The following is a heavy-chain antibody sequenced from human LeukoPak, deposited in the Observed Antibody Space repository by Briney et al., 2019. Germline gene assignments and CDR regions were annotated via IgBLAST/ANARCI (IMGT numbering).Heavy chain of an antibody. Sequence: GESLKISCKGSGYSFTSYWIGWVRQMPGKGLEWMGIIYPGDSGTRYSPSFQGQVTISADKSISTAYLQWSSLKASDTAMYYCARSQLTYYDFWSGYYGGWFDPWGQGTLVTVSS. CDR3: ARSQLTYYDFWSGYYGGWFDP. CDR2: IYPGDSGT. CDR1: GYSFTSYW. V-gene: IGHV5-51*01. D-gene: IGHD3-3*01. J-gene: IGHJ5*02.